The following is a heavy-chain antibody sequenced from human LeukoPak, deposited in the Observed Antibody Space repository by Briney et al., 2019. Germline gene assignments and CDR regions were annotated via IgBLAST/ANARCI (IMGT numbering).Heavy chain of an antibody. D-gene: IGHD3-10*01. Sequence: ASVKVSCKVSGYTLTELSMHWVRQAPGKGLEWMGGFDPEDGETIYAQKFQGRVTMTEDTSTDTAYMELSSLRSEDTAVYYCATAIRRGFIFDYWGQGTLVTVSP. V-gene: IGHV1-24*01. CDR2: FDPEDGET. CDR1: GYTLTELS. J-gene: IGHJ4*02. CDR3: ATAIRRGFIFDY.